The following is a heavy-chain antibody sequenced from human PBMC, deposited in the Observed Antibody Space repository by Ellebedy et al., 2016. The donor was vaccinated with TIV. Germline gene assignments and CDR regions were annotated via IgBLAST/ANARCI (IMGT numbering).Heavy chain of an antibody. V-gene: IGHV3-30*18. J-gene: IGHJ6*02. Sequence: GGSLRLSCAASGFTFSSYGMHWVRQAPGKGLEWVAVIPYDGSNKYYADSVKGRFTISRDNSKNTLYLQMNSLRAEDTAVYYCAKEIARSYGMDVWGQGTTVTVSS. D-gene: IGHD2/OR15-2a*01. CDR2: IPYDGSNK. CDR1: GFTFSSYG. CDR3: AKEIARSYGMDV.